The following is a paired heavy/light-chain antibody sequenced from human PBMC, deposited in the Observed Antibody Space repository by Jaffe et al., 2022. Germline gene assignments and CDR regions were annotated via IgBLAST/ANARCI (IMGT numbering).Heavy chain of an antibody. J-gene: IGHJ4*02. CDR2: INQDGSQT. D-gene: IGHD6-13*01. Sequence: EVQLVESGGGLVQPGVSLRLSCAASGFTFSRTWMSWVRQAPGRGLEWVANINQDGSQTYYVDSVKGRFTISRDNAKNSLYLQMNSLRAEDTAVYYCTKGGGVSSWYWRDWGQGTLVTVSS. V-gene: IGHV3-7*01. CDR3: TKGGGVSSWYWRD. CDR1: GFTFSRTW.
Light chain of an antibody. CDR3: QPYNSYPLT. CDR2: EAS. V-gene: IGKV1-5*03. J-gene: IGKJ4*01. Sequence: DIQVTQSPSTLSASIGDRVTITCRASQSISSWLAWYQQKPGRVPKFLIYEASTLESGVPSRFSGSGSGTEFTLTISSLQPDDFATYYCQPYNSYPLTFGGGTKVEIK. CDR1: QSISSW.